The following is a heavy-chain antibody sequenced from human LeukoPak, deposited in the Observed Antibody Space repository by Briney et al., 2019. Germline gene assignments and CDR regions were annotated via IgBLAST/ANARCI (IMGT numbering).Heavy chain of an antibody. CDR3: ARIRDGYNDAYDI. V-gene: IGHV1-46*01. Sequence: HRASVKVSCKASGYTFTNYYIHWVRQAPGQGLGWMGLINPGGGNTDYAQNFQGRVTMTRDTSTSTVYMGLSSLRSEDTAVYYCARIRDGYNDAYDIWGQGTMVTVSS. CDR1: GYTFTNYY. D-gene: IGHD5-24*01. CDR2: INPGGGNT. J-gene: IGHJ3*02.